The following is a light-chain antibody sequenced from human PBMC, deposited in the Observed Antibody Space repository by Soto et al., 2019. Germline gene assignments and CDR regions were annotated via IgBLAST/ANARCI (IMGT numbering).Light chain of an antibody. CDR3: GADHGSGNNFQVV. V-gene: IGLV9-49*01. CDR2: VGTGGIVG. J-gene: IGLJ2*01. Sequence: QSVLTQPPSASASLGASVTLTCTLSSGYSNYKVDWYQQRPGKGPRFVMRVGTGGIVGSKGDGIPDRFSVLGSGLNRYLTIKNIQEEDESDYHCGADHGSGNNFQVVFGGGTKLTVL. CDR1: SGYSNYK.